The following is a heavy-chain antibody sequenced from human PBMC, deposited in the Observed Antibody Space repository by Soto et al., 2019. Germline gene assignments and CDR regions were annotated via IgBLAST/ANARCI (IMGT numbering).Heavy chain of an antibody. D-gene: IGHD3-3*01. Sequence: QVQLQESGPGLVKPSETLSLTCTVSGGSVSSGSYYWSWIRQPPGKGLECIGYIYYSGSTNYNPTLKSRVTISVDTSKNQFSLKLSSVTAADTAVYYCARGVRITIFGVGPGFDPWGQGTLVTVSS. V-gene: IGHV4-61*01. CDR3: ARGVRITIFGVGPGFDP. J-gene: IGHJ5*02. CDR1: GGSVSSGSYY. CDR2: IYYSGST.